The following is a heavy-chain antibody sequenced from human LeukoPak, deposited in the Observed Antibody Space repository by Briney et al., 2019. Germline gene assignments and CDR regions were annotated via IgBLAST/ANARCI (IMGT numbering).Heavy chain of an antibody. Sequence: ASVKVSCKVSGYTLTELSMHWVRQAPGKGLEWMGGFDPKGGEAINAQNFQGGVTMTEDTSTDTAYMELSSLRSEDTAVYYCATDSSDSNDGFDIWGEGTMVTVSS. CDR3: ATDSSDSNDGFDI. CDR2: FDPKGGEA. D-gene: IGHD6-13*01. V-gene: IGHV1-24*01. J-gene: IGHJ3*02. CDR1: GYTLTELS.